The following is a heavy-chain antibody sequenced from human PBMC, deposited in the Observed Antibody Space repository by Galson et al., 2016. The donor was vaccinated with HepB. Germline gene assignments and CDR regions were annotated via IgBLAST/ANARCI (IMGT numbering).Heavy chain of an antibody. J-gene: IGHJ4*02. D-gene: IGHD5-24*01. CDR1: GGSFSGYY. Sequence: SETLSLTCAVYGGSFSGYYWSWIRQPPGKGLEWIGEINDSGSTNYNPSHKTRVTISIDMSKKQFSLQLTTVTAADTAVSYCATLSRDGYTNLDYWGQGTLVTVSS. CDR3: ATLSRDGYTNLDY. CDR2: INDSGST. V-gene: IGHV4-34*01.